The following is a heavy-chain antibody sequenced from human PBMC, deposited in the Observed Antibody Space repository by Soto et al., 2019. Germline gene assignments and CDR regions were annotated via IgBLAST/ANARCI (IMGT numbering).Heavy chain of an antibody. J-gene: IGHJ6*02. Sequence: QVQLQESGPGLVKPSETLSLTCTVSGGSIDTYYWNWIRQPPGKGLEWIGYLYYSGTTKYNPSLESRVTIALDTSKKQFSLKMNSVTAADTAVYYCAGYYGGYFGTNFGLDVWGQGTTVTVSS. D-gene: IGHD3-10*01. CDR2: LYYSGTT. CDR1: GGSIDTYY. V-gene: IGHV4-59*01. CDR3: AGYYGGYFGTNFGLDV.